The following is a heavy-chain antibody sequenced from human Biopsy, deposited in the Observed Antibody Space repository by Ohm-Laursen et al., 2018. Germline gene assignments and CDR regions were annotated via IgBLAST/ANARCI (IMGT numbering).Heavy chain of an antibody. D-gene: IGHD6-19*01. J-gene: IGHJ2*01. Sequence: SLRLSCAASGFTFGHYAMHWVRRAPGKGLEWLSLIWYDGTNEDYADSVKGRFTISRGNSKNTLYLQINTLTLEDTAFYYCARGLSSGWYGYFDVWGRGTLVTVSS. CDR3: ARGLSSGWYGYFDV. CDR2: IWYDGTNE. V-gene: IGHV3-33*04. CDR1: GFTFGHYA.